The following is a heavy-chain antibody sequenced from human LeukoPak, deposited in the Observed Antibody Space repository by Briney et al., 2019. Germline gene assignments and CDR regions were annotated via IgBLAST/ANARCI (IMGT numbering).Heavy chain of an antibody. Sequence: TSETLSLTCTVSGGSISSSSYYWGWIRQPPGKGLEWIGSIYYSGSTNYNPSLKSRVTISVDTSKNQFSLKLSSVTAADTAVYYCARGPGDGYNRGPWFDPWGQGTLVTVSS. D-gene: IGHD5-24*01. CDR3: ARGPGDGYNRGPWFDP. V-gene: IGHV4-39*07. CDR2: IYYSGST. CDR1: GGSISSSSYY. J-gene: IGHJ5*02.